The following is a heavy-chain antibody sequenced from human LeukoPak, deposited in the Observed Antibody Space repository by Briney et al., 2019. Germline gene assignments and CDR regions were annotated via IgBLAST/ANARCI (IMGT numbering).Heavy chain of an antibody. Sequence: GGSLRLSCAASGFTVSSNYMSWVRQAPGKGLEWVSVIYSGGSTYYADSVKGRFTISRDNSKNTLYLQMNSLRAEDTAVYYCARDRPYSSSWVGDAFDIWGQGTMVTVSS. J-gene: IGHJ3*02. CDR1: GFTVSSNY. CDR3: ARDRPYSSSWVGDAFDI. D-gene: IGHD6-13*01. CDR2: IYSGGST. V-gene: IGHV3-53*01.